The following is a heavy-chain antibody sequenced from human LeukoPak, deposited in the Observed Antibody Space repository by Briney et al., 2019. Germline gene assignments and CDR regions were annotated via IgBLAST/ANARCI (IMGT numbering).Heavy chain of an antibody. D-gene: IGHD1-26*01. CDR3: ARGGSGSYYRYFDY. Sequence: PSQTLSLTCTVSGGSISSGGYYWSWIRQPPGKGLEWIGYIYHSGSTYYNPSLKSRVTISVDRSKNQFSLKLSSVTAADTAVYYCARGGSGSYYRYFDYWGQGTLVTVSS. J-gene: IGHJ4*02. CDR1: GGSISSGGYY. CDR2: IYHSGST. V-gene: IGHV4-30-2*01.